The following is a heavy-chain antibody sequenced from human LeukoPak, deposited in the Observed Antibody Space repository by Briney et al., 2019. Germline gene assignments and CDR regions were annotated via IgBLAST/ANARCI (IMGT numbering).Heavy chain of an antibody. V-gene: IGHV3-30*03. D-gene: IGHD6-6*01. Sequence: EGSLRLSCAASGFTFSSYGMHWVRQAPGKGLEWVAVVSSDGSIDYYADSVRGRFTVSRDNSKNTMYLQVNSLRAEDTAVYYCTRVGGYSPSSTGGNAFDIWGQGTMVTVSS. CDR3: TRVGGYSPSSTGGNAFDI. J-gene: IGHJ3*02. CDR1: GFTFSSYG. CDR2: VSSDGSID.